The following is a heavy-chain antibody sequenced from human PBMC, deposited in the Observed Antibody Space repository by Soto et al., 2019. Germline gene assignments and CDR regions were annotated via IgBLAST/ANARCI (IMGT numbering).Heavy chain of an antibody. CDR1: GGTFSTSA. J-gene: IGHJ6*02. CDR2: IMPVFATP. CDR3: ARDKDRQQLGGNYYYILDV. Sequence: QVQLVQSGAEVKKPGSSVKVSCKASGGTFSTSAISWVRQAPGQALEWVGGIMPVFATPDYAQKFQGRVTITADESTTTAYLELTSLRTDDTAVYYCARDKDRQQLGGNYYYILDVWGQGTAITVSS. V-gene: IGHV1-69*12. D-gene: IGHD3-3*02.